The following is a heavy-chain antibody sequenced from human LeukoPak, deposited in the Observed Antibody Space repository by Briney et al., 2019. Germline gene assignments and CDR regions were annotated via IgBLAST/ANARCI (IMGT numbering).Heavy chain of an antibody. CDR3: ARETIIVGRAEFGP. CDR2: IYYSGIT. Sequence: SETLSLTCTVSGGSISSYYWSWIRQPPGKGLEWIGYIYYSGITNYSPSLKSRVTISVDTSKNQFSLKLSSVTAADTAVYYCARETIIVGRAEFGPWGQGTLVTVSS. J-gene: IGHJ5*02. V-gene: IGHV4-59*01. CDR1: GGSISSYY. D-gene: IGHD3-22*01.